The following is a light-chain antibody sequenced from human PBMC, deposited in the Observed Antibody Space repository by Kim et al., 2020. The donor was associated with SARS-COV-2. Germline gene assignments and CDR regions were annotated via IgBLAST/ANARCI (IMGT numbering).Light chain of an antibody. Sequence: LPQPRSVSGSPGQSVTISCTGTSSDVGGYSYVSWYQQHPGKAPKLMIYDVSKRPSGVPDHFSGSKSGNTASLTISGLQAEDEADYYCCSYAGSYTYVFGTGTKVTVL. CDR2: DVS. CDR1: SSDVGGYSY. J-gene: IGLJ1*01. V-gene: IGLV2-11*01. CDR3: CSYAGSYTYV.